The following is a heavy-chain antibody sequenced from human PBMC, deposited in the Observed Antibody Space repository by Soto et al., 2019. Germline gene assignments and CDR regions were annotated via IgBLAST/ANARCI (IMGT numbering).Heavy chain of an antibody. D-gene: IGHD3-16*01. CDR3: GRVGPGGFWGPDH. CDR2: VNWNGGAT. CDR1: GFTFDDYG. V-gene: IGHV3-20*04. J-gene: IGHJ4*02. Sequence: GGSLRLSCAASGFTFDDYGMSWVRQGPGKGLEWVSGVNWNGGATGYADSVKGRFTISRDNAKNSLYLQMNSLRAEDTALYYCGRVGPGGFWGPDHWGQGTLVTVSS.